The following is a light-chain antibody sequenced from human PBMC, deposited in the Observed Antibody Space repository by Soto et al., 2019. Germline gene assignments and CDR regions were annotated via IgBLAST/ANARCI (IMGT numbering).Light chain of an antibody. CDR2: GAS. CDR3: QQYGSSPPNT. J-gene: IGKJ2*01. Sequence: EIVLTQSPGTLSLSPGERATLSCRASQSVSSSYLAWYQQKPGQAPWVLIYGASSRATGIPDRFSGSGSGTDFTLVLSRLEPEDFAVYYCQQYGSSPPNTFGQGTKLEIK. V-gene: IGKV3-20*01. CDR1: QSVSSSY.